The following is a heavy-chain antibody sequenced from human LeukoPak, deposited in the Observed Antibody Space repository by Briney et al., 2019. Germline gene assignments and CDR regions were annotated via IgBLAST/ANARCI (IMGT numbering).Heavy chain of an antibody. V-gene: IGHV3-30-3*01. Sequence: GRSLRLSCAASGFTFSSYAMHWVRQAPGKGLEWVAVISYDGSNKYYADSVKGRFTISRDNSKNTLYLQMNSLRAEDTAVYYCARDPVTLDTGWYFDLWGRGTLVTVSS. CDR3: ARDPVTLDTGWYFDL. D-gene: IGHD5-18*01. CDR1: GFTFSSYA. J-gene: IGHJ2*01. CDR2: ISYDGSNK.